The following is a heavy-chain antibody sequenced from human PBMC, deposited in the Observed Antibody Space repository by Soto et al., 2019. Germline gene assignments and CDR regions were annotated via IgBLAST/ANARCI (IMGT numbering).Heavy chain of an antibody. CDR3: AREYSSSSVGYYYYSMDV. V-gene: IGHV1-18*01. CDR1: GYTFTSYG. Sequence: GASVKVSCKASGYTFTSYGISWVRQAPGQGLEWMGWISNYNGNTKYEQKLQGRVTMTTDTSTSTAYMELRSLRSDDTAVFYCAREYSSSSVGYYYYSMDVWGQGTTVTVSS. J-gene: IGHJ6*02. D-gene: IGHD6-6*01. CDR2: ISNYNGNT.